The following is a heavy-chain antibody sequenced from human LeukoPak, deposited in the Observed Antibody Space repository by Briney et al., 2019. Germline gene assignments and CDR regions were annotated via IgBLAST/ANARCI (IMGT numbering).Heavy chain of an antibody. Sequence: SETLSLTCTVSGGSISSSSYYWGWVRQPPGKGLEWIGSIYYSGSTYYNPSLKSRVTISVDTSKNQFSLKLSSVTAADTAVYYCARGHSGRGGIDPWGQGTLVTVSS. V-gene: IGHV4-39*07. J-gene: IGHJ5*02. CDR2: IYYSGST. CDR3: ARGHSGRGGIDP. CDR1: GGSISSSSYY. D-gene: IGHD3-10*01.